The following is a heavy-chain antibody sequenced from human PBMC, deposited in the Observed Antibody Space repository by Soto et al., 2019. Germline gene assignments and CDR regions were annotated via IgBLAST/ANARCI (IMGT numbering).Heavy chain of an antibody. J-gene: IGHJ1*01. CDR3: VSGPSLGDFQY. CDR1: GYTFTNYG. Sequence: QVQLVQSGAAVKKPGASVKVSCKASGYTFTNYGTSWVRQAPGQGLEYMGCISGDNGDTHYAQKGQGRVTMTTDPSPNTAYMELRSLRRDDTAVYYSVSGPSLGDFQYWGQGTLVTGSS. CDR2: ISGDNGDT. V-gene: IGHV1-18*01.